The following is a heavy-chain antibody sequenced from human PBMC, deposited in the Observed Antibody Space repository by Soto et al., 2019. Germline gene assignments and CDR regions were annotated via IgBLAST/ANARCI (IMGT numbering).Heavy chain of an antibody. Sequence: QVRLQESGPKLVRPSQTLSLTCSVSGVSINRGDYYWSWIRQSPGRGLEWIGSIYYNGDTNSNPSLGRRVTMSVDTSKNHFFLDLQSVVAADTAVYFCARKGGDFVQVPYCWGQGTLITVSS. CDR3: ARKGGDFVQVPYC. CDR2: IYYNGDT. V-gene: IGHV4-30-4*01. CDR1: GVSINRGDYY. J-gene: IGHJ4*02. D-gene: IGHD3-3*01.